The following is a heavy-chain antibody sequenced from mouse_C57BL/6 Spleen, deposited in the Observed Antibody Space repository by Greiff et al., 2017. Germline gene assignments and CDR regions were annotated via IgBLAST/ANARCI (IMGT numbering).Heavy chain of an antibody. J-gene: IGHJ4*01. CDR1: GYTFTSYW. CDR3: ARNPYGPPMDY. CDR2: IDPSDSYT. Sequence: VQLQQPGAELVRPGTSVKLSCKASGYTFTSYWMHWVKQRPGQGLEWIGVIDPSDSYTNYNQKFKGKATLTVDTSSSTAYMQLSSLTSEDSAVYYCARNPYGPPMDYWGQGTSVTVSS. D-gene: IGHD1-1*02. V-gene: IGHV1-59*01.